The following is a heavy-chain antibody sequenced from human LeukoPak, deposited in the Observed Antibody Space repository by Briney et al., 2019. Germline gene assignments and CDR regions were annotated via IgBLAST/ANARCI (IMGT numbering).Heavy chain of an antibody. CDR2: ISNNGGYT. D-gene: IGHD2-15*01. V-gene: IGHV3-23*01. CDR3: AKQLGYCSDGSCYFPY. J-gene: IGHJ4*02. Sequence: PGGSLRLSCAASGFSFSYYWMSWVRQAPGKGLEWVSAISNNGGYTYYADSVQGRFTISRDNSKSTLCLQMNSLRAEDTAVYYCAKQLGYCSDGSCYFPYWGQGTLVTVSS. CDR1: GFSFSYYW.